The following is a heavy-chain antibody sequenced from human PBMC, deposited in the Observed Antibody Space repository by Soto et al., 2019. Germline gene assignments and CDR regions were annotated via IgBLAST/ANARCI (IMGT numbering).Heavy chain of an antibody. CDR3: ARYCSPTSCIIRYGMDV. CDR2: VSGSGGTT. Sequence: EVQLLESGGGLVQPGGSLRLSCVASGFTFSTYAMSWVRQAPREGLEWVSVVSGSGGTTYYADSVKGRFTISRDNSKNTLYLQMNSLRAEDSATYYCARYCSPTSCIIRYGMDVWGQGTTVTVSS. V-gene: IGHV3-23*01. J-gene: IGHJ6*02. CDR1: GFTFSTYA. D-gene: IGHD2-2*01.